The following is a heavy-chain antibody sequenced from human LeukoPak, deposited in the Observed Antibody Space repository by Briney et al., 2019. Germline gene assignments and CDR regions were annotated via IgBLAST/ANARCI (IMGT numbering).Heavy chain of an antibody. CDR2: IFHSGST. CDR3: ARVWFGENAFDI. V-gene: IGHV4-30-4*01. Sequence: PSETLSLTCTVSGGSISSGAYYWSWIRQPPGGGLEWTGYIFHSGSTYYNPSLQSRVTISVDTSKNQFSLKLSSVTAADTAVYYCARVWFGENAFDIWGQGTMVTVSS. CDR1: GGSISSGAYY. J-gene: IGHJ3*02. D-gene: IGHD3-10*01.